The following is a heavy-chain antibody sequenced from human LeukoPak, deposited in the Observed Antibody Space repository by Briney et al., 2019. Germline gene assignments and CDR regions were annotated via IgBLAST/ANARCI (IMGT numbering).Heavy chain of an antibody. J-gene: IGHJ4*02. CDR3: TRDAGDYGGSGSYPDY. D-gene: IGHD3-10*01. V-gene: IGHV1-69*01. CDR1: GVTFSRLV. CDR2: IIPYFGTS. Sequence: PVKVSCKASGVTFSRLVVSWVRQAPGQGLEWMGQIIPYFGTSNYAQNFQGRVTLTADEATNTAYMELNRLRSDDTAVYYCTRDAGDYGGSGSYPDYWGQGTLVTVSS.